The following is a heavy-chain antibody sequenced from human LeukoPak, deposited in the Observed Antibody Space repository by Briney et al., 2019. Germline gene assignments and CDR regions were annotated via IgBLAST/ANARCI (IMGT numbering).Heavy chain of an antibody. CDR1: GGSISSSSYY. CDR2: IYYSGST. J-gene: IGHJ6*03. D-gene: IGHD1-7*01. CDR3: ASSPFFSPPAGTITVGDV. V-gene: IGHV4-39*07. Sequence: PSETLSLTCTVSGGSISSSSYYWGWIRQPPGKGLEWIGSIYYSGSTYYNPSLKSRVTISVDTSKNQFSLKLSSVTAADTAVYYCASSPFFSPPAGTITVGDVGGKGPTFPVS.